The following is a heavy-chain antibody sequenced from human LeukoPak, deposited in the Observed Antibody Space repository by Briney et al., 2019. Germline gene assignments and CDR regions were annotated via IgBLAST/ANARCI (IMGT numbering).Heavy chain of an antibody. D-gene: IGHD2-15*01. V-gene: IGHV4-34*01. J-gene: IGHJ3*02. Sequence: GSLRLSCAASGFTFSSYAMSWIRQPPGKGLEWIGEINHSGSTNYNPSLKSRVTMSVDTSKNQFSLKLSSVTAADTAVYYCARDGELPDAFGIWGQGTMVTVSS. CDR2: INHSGST. CDR3: ARDGELPDAFGI. CDR1: GFTFSSYA.